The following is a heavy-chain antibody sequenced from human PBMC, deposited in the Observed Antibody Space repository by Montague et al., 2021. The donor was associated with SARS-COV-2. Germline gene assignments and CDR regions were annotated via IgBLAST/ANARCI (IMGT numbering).Heavy chain of an antibody. Sequence: SETLSLTCTVSGGSISRYYCSWIRQPPGKGLEWIGYMYYSGSTNYNPSLKSRVTLSVDTSKNQLSLKLSSVTAADTDVYYCARDFDYWGQGTLVTVSS. CDR1: GGSISRYY. J-gene: IGHJ4*02. CDR2: MYYSGST. V-gene: IGHV4-59*13. CDR3: ARDFDY.